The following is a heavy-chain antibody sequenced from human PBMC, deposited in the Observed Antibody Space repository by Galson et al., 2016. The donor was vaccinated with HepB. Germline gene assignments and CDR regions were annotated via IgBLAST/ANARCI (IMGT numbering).Heavy chain of an antibody. CDR3: ARAGPPTYFDL. V-gene: IGHV1-2*04. J-gene: IGHJ2*01. CDR2: INPNSGAT. D-gene: IGHD3-10*01. CDR1: GYTFTAYY. Sequence: QSGAEVKKPGESLKISCKASGYTFTAYYIHWVRQAPGQGLEWMGRINPNSGATKSPQNFQAWVTLTRDTSLSTAYLELSRLRSNDTAVYYCARAGPPTYFDLWGRGTLVTVSS.